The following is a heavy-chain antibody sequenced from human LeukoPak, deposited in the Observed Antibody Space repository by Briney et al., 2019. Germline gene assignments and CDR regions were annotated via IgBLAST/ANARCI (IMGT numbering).Heavy chain of an antibody. D-gene: IGHD4-17*01. V-gene: IGHV4-31*03. CDR2: VYYTGST. CDR3: ARDNPDYGDYGSFGLYWYFDL. Sequence: SETLSLTCTVSGGSISSGGYYWSWLRQHPGKGLEFIRYVYYTGSTYYNPSLKSRVTISGDASKNQFSLKLSSVTAADTAVYYCARDNPDYGDYGSFGLYWYFDLWGRGTLVTVSS. J-gene: IGHJ2*01. CDR1: GGSISSGGYY.